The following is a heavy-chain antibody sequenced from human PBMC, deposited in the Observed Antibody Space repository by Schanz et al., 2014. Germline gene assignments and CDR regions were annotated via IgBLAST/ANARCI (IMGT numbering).Heavy chain of an antibody. J-gene: IGHJ3*02. CDR1: GFPFSNPF. Sequence: EVQLVESGGGLVQPGGSLRLSCAASGFPFSNPFSNAWMSWVRQAPGKGLEWLAYISGGSNAIYYADSVKGRFTISRDNSKNSLYLQMNSLRVEDTALYYCTKSLGGASDIWGQGTMVTVSS. CDR2: ISGGSNAI. D-gene: IGHD3-16*01. CDR3: TKSLGGASDI. V-gene: IGHV3-48*01.